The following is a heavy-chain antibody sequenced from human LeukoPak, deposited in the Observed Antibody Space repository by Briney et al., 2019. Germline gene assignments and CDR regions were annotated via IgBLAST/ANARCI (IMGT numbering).Heavy chain of an antibody. Sequence: KAGGSLRLSCAASGFTFSSYSMNWVRQAPGKGLEWVSSISSSSSYIYYADSVKGRFTISRDNAKNSLYLQMNSLRAEDAAVYYCARNYGSGSSVVGYWGQGTLVTVPS. CDR1: GFTFSSYS. CDR3: ARNYGSGSSVVGY. J-gene: IGHJ4*02. CDR2: ISSSSSYI. D-gene: IGHD3-10*01. V-gene: IGHV3-21*01.